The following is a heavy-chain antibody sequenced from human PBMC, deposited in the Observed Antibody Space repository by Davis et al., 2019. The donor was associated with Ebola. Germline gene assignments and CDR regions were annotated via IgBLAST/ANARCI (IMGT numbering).Heavy chain of an antibody. CDR3: TRDPRRVDY. CDR2: ISGSGGST. Sequence: GGSLRLSCAASGFTFSSYAMSWVRQAPGKGLEWVSAISGSGGSTYYADSVKGRFTISRDNSKNTLYLQMNSLRPEDTAVYYCTRDPRRVDYWGQGTLVTVSS. V-gene: IGHV3-23*01. J-gene: IGHJ4*02. CDR1: GFTFSSYA.